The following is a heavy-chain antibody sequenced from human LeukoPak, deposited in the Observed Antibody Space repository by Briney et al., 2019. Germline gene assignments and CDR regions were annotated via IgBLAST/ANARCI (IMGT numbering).Heavy chain of an antibody. D-gene: IGHD3-10*01. CDR3: ARDSSQQHWGVGMGAFDI. Sequence: SETLSLTCAVSGGSISSSNWWSWVRQPPGKGLEWIGEIYHSGSTNYNPSLKSRVTISVDKSKNQFSLKLSSVTAADTAVYYCARDSSQQHWGVGMGAFDIWGQGTMVTVSS. CDR2: IYHSGST. CDR1: GGSISSSNW. J-gene: IGHJ3*02. V-gene: IGHV4-4*02.